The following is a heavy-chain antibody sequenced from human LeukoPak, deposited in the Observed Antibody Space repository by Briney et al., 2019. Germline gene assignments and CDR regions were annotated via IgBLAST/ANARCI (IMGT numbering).Heavy chain of an antibody. D-gene: IGHD6-19*01. CDR1: GGTFSSYA. CDR2: IIPIFGTA. J-gene: IGHJ4*02. V-gene: IGHV1-69*13. CDR3: ARDYKFSNGWNYFDY. Sequence: EASVKVSCKASGGTFSSYAISWVRQAPGQGLEWMGGIIPIFGTANYAQKFQGRVTITADESTSTAYMELSSLRSEDTAVYYCARDYKFSNGWNYFDYWGQGTLVTVSS.